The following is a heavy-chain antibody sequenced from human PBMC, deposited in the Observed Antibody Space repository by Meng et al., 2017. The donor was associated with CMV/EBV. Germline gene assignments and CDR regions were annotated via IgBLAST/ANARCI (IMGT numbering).Heavy chain of an antibody. J-gene: IGHJ5*02. Sequence: QLPLKGSCPPLVKPTQTLTLTCTFSGFSLSTSGVGVGWIRQPPGKALEWLALIYWDDDKRYSPSLKSRLTITKDTSKNQVVLTMTNMDPVDTATYYCAHRGRIAAAGTDWFDPWGQGTLVTVSS. CDR1: GFSLSTSGVG. CDR2: IYWDDDK. CDR3: AHRGRIAAAGTDWFDP. V-gene: IGHV2-5*02. D-gene: IGHD6-13*01.